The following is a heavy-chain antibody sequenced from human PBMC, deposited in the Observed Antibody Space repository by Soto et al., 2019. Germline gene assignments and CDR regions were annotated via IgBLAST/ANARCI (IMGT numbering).Heavy chain of an antibody. Sequence: SETLSLTCTVSGGPISSSSYYWGWIRQPPGKGLEWIGSIYYSGSTYYNPSLKSRVTISVDTSKNQFSLKLSSVTAADTAVYYCARRTDYYDSSGYAQFDYWGQGTLVNV. J-gene: IGHJ4*02. CDR2: IYYSGST. CDR1: GGPISSSSYY. D-gene: IGHD3-22*01. CDR3: ARRTDYYDSSGYAQFDY. V-gene: IGHV4-39*01.